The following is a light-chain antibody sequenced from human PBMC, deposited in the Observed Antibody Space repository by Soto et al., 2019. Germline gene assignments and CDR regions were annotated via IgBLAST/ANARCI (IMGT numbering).Light chain of an antibody. CDR1: QSFTSRS. Sequence: ELVLPQSPGTLSLSPGARATLSCRASQSFTSRSLAWYQQKPGLAPRLLISGTSNRAAGIPARFRVSGSGTDFTLTISRLEPEDCAVYDCQQYYSSPRKFGQGTKVEIK. CDR2: GTS. V-gene: IGKV3-20*01. CDR3: QQYYSSPRK. J-gene: IGKJ1*01.